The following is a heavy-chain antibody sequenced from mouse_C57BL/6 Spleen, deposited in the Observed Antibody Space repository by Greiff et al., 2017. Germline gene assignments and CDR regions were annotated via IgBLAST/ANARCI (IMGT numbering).Heavy chain of an antibody. D-gene: IGHD1-1*01. CDR1: GYTFTSYW. J-gene: IGHJ2*01. V-gene: IGHV1-72*01. CDR2: IDPNSGGT. CDR3: ARSGYYGSSYWVDY. Sequence: QVQLKQPGAELVKPGASVKLSCKASGYTFTSYWMHWVKQRPGRGLEWIGRIDPNSGGTKYNEKFKSKATLTVDKPSSTAYMQLSSLTSEDSAVYYCARSGYYGSSYWVDYWGQGTTLTVSA.